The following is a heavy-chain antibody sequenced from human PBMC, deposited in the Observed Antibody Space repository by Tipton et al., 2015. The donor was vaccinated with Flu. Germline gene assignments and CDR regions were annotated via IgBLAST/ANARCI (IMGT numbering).Heavy chain of an antibody. CDR2: ITPSSSAK. J-gene: IGHJ4*02. CDR1: GFTFSSYE. D-gene: IGHD6-19*01. Sequence: QLVQSGGGLVQPGGSLRLSCAVSGFTFSSYEMNWVRQAPGKGLEWISYITPSSSAKYYADAVKGRFTISRDNAKSSLYLQLNSLRDEDTAVYYCAKVIPELVAGLDYWGQGTLVTVSS. CDR3: AKVIPELVAGLDY. V-gene: IGHV3-48*03.